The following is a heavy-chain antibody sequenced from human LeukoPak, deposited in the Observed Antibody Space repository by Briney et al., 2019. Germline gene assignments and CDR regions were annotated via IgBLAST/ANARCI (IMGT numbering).Heavy chain of an antibody. CDR3: ARDLLSGSFHYFDY. D-gene: IGHD1-26*01. V-gene: IGHV4-61*01. CDR2: IYYSGST. J-gene: IGHJ4*02. CDR1: GVSIRSSIYY. Sequence: PSETLSLTCTVSGVSIRSSIYYWRWIRQPPGKGLEWIGYIYYSGSTNYNPSLKSRVTISVDTSKNRFSLKLSSVTAADTAVYYCARDLLSGSFHYFDYWGQGTLVTVSS.